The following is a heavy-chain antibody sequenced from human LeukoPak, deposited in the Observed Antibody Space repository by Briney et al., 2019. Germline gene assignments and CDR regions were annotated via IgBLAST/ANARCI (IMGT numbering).Heavy chain of an antibody. J-gene: IGHJ3*02. V-gene: IGHV1-18*01. CDR1: GYTFTSYG. D-gene: IGHD1-26*01. Sequence: ASVKVSCKASGYTFTSYGISWVRQALGQGLEWMGWISAYNGHTNYAQKFQGRVTMTTDTSTSTAYMELRSLRSDDTAVYYCARGGRWELPRPYAFDIWGQGTMVTVSS. CDR2: ISAYNGHT. CDR3: ARGGRWELPRPYAFDI.